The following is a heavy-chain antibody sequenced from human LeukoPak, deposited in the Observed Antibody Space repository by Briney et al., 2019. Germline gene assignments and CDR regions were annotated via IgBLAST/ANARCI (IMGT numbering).Heavy chain of an antibody. CDR1: GYTFSTYW. CDR3: ARDQSRKLEVLSGWWFDP. D-gene: IGHD6-19*01. Sequence: ASVTLSFTASGYTFSTYWMHWVRHPPGPGLEWMAIINPSGDFTSYAQKFQGRVTVTRDMSTSTVYMELSKLRCEDTAVYYDARDQSRKLEVLSGWWFDPWGQGTLVSVCS. V-gene: IGHV1-46*01. J-gene: IGHJ5*02. CDR2: INPSGDFT.